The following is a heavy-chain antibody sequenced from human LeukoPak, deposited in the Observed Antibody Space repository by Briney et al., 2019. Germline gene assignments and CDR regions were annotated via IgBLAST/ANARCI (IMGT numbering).Heavy chain of an antibody. J-gene: IGHJ3*02. Sequence: YPGGSLRLSCAASGFTFSSYEMNWVRQAPGKGLEWVSYISSSGSTIYYADSVKGRFTISRDNAKNSLYLQMNSLRAEDTAVYYCAREWDSSGYYSDAFDIWGQGTMVTVSS. D-gene: IGHD3-22*01. V-gene: IGHV3-48*03. CDR2: ISSSGSTI. CDR3: AREWDSSGYYSDAFDI. CDR1: GFTFSSYE.